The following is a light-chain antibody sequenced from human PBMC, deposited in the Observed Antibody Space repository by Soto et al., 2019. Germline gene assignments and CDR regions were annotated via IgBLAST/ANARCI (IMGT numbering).Light chain of an antibody. CDR3: QQYGSWYT. CDR1: QMVSSSY. V-gene: IGKV3-20*01. CDR2: NTS. J-gene: IGKJ2*01. Sequence: EIGLTQSPGPLSLSPGERATLSCRAGQMVSSSYLAWYQQKPGQAPRLLIYNTSSRATGVPDRFSGSGSGTDFTLTISRLEPEDFAVYYCQQYGSWYTFGQGTKLEIK.